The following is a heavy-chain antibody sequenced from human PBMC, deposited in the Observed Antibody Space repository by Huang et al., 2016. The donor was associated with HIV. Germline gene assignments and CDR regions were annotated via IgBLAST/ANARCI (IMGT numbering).Heavy chain of an antibody. CDR3: ARAPATHSVFFY. J-gene: IGHJ4*02. CDR1: GDSIRSGGYY. CDR2: IYYSGGS. Sequence: QVQLQESGPGLVKPSQTLSLTCTVSGDSIRSGGYYWTWVRQSPAKGLEWIGYIYYSGGSYYNPSLKSRVSISIDAVKNRFSLKLKSVTVADTAVYYCARAPATHSVFFYWGQGTLVTVSA. V-gene: IGHV4-30-4*08. D-gene: IGHD3-3*01.